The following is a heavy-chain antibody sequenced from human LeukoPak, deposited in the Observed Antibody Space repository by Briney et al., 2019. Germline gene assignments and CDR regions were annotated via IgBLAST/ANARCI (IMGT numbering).Heavy chain of an antibody. D-gene: IGHD5-24*01. V-gene: IGHV3-11*06. CDR3: ARDYKYAFDN. Sequence: GGSLRLSCAASGFTFSNAWMSWVRQAPGKGLEWISYIGISSGNTNYADSVKGRFTISGDKAKNSLYLQMNSLRVEDTAVYYCARDYKYAFDNWGQGTLVTVSS. J-gene: IGHJ4*02. CDR2: IGISSGNT. CDR1: GFTFSNAW.